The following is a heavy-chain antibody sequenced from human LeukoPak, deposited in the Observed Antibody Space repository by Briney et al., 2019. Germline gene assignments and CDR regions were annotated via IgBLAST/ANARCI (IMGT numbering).Heavy chain of an antibody. CDR1: GGTFSSYA. CDR2: IIPIFGTA. CDR3: ARETGAPYAFDI. J-gene: IGHJ3*02. V-gene: IGHV1-69*05. D-gene: IGHD1-1*01. Sequence: GSSVKVSCKASGGTFSSYAISWVRQASGQGLEWMGGIIPIFGTANYAQKFQGRVTITTDESTSTAYMELSSLRSEDTAVYYCARETGAPYAFDIWGQGTMVTVSS.